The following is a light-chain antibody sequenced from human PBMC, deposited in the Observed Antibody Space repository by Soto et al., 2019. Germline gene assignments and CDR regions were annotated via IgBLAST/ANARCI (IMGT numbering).Light chain of an antibody. J-gene: IGLJ1*01. Sequence: QSVLTQPPSLSGAPGQSVAISCTGTSSEVCSSNGVSWYQQPPGTAPKLMIYDVSNRPSGVPDRFSGSKSGNTASLTISGLQAEDEADYYCSSYTSSSTYVFGSGTKVTVL. CDR2: DVS. CDR3: SSYTSSSTYV. CDR1: SSEVCSSNG. V-gene: IGLV2-18*02.